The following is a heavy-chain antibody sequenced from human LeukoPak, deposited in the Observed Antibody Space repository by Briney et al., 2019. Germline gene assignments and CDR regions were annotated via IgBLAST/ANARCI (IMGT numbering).Heavy chain of an antibody. Sequence: GGSLRLSCAASGFTFSSYGMHWVRQAPGKGLEWISYKPRGRNNIYYSDSVKGRFAVSIDPAKNSLYLQMNSLRAEDTAVYYCARGGDDYYGMDVWGQGTTVTVSS. J-gene: IGHJ6*02. D-gene: IGHD3-10*01. CDR1: GFTFSSYG. CDR2: KPRGRNNI. CDR3: ARGGDDYYGMDV. V-gene: IGHV3-48*04.